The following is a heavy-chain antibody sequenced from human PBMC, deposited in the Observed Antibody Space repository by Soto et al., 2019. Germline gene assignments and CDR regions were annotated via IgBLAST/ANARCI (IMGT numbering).Heavy chain of an antibody. D-gene: IGHD6-19*01. CDR3: ARGVGEDSSGWYGGYYYYYGMDV. V-gene: IGHV3-21*01. J-gene: IGHJ6*02. CDR1: GFTFSSYS. Sequence: GGSLRLSCAASGFTFSSYSMNWVRQAPGKGLEWVSSISSSSSYIYYADSVKGRFTISRDNAKNSLYLQMNSLRAEDTAVYYCARGVGEDSSGWYGGYYYYYGMDVWGQGTTVTVSS. CDR2: ISSSSSYI.